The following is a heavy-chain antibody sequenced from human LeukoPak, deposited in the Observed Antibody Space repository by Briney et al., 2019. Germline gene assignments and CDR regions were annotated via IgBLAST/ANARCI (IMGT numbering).Heavy chain of an antibody. J-gene: IGHJ4*02. Sequence: GGSLRLSCAASGFAFSNYWMHWVRQAPGKGLVWVSRIYTDGSSTNYADSVKGRFTISRDNAKNTLLLQMNSLRAEDTAVYYCARGASNRFDYWGQGTLVTVSS. CDR1: GFAFSNYW. CDR2: IYTDGSST. V-gene: IGHV3-74*01. CDR3: ARGASNRFDY. D-gene: IGHD1-14*01.